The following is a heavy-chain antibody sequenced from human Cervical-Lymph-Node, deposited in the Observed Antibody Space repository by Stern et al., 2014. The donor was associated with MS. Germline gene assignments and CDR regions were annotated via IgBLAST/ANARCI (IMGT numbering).Heavy chain of an antibody. CDR3: ARDPGYSYGPEAFDI. J-gene: IGHJ3*02. D-gene: IGHD5-18*01. CDR1: GFTFSSYW. CDR2: INSDGSST. Sequence: VQLVESGGGLVQPGGSLRLSCAASGFTFSSYWMHWVRQAPGQGLVWVSRINSDGSSTSYADSVKGRFTISRDNAKNTLYLQMNSLRAEDTAVYYCARDPGYSYGPEAFDIWGQGTMVTVSS. V-gene: IGHV3-74*01.